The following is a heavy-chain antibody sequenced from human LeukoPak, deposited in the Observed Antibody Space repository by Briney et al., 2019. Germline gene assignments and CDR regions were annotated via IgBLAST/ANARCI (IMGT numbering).Heavy chain of an antibody. CDR1: GFTFSSYS. J-gene: IGHJ4*02. CDR2: ISSSSSTI. Sequence: HPGGSLRLSCAASGFTFSSYSMNWVRQAPGKGLEWVSYISSSSSTIYYADSVKGRFTISRDNAKNSLYLEMNSLRAEDTAVYYCARTYYDFWSGYYSHEGNPFDYWGQGTLVTVSS. CDR3: ARTYYDFWSGYYSHEGNPFDY. D-gene: IGHD3-3*01. V-gene: IGHV3-48*01.